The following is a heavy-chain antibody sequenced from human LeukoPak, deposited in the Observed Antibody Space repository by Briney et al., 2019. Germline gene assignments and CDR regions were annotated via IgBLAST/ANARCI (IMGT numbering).Heavy chain of an antibody. D-gene: IGHD3-22*01. CDR2: ISYDGSNK. CDR1: GFTFSSYG. Sequence: GGSLRLSCAASGFTFSSYGMHWVRQAPGKGLEWVALISYDGSNKYYADSVKGRFTISRDNSKNTLYLQMNSLRAEDTAVYYCAEDTNYYDTSGPLDYWGQGTLVTVPS. J-gene: IGHJ4*02. CDR3: AEDTNYYDTSGPLDY. V-gene: IGHV3-30*18.